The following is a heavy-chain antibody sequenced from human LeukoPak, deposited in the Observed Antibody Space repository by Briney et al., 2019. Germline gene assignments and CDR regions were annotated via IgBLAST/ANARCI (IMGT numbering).Heavy chain of an antibody. CDR1: GFTFTNCA. CDR3: AKESYCSSTSCYRRAAAGTVLFDY. V-gene: IGHV3-23*01. J-gene: IGHJ4*02. Sequence: GGSLRLSCATSGFTFTNCAMSGVPQAPGKGLEWVSAISGSASSTYYADSVKGRFTISRDNSKNTLYLQMNSLRAEDTAVYYCAKESYCSSTSCYRRAAAGTVLFDYWGQGTLVTVSS. CDR2: ISGSASST. D-gene: IGHD2-2*02.